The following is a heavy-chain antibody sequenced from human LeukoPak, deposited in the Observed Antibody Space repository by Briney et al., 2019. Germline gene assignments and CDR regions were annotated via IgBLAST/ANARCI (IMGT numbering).Heavy chain of an antibody. Sequence: ASVKVSCKASGYTFTGYYMHWVRQAPGQGLEWMGWINPNSGGTNYAQKFQGRVTMTRDTSISTAYMELSRLRSDDTAVYYCARVGPRASDIVATIPDYWGQGTLVTVSS. CDR3: ARVGPRASDIVATIPDY. J-gene: IGHJ4*02. CDR1: GYTFTGYY. D-gene: IGHD5-12*01. V-gene: IGHV1-2*02. CDR2: INPNSGGT.